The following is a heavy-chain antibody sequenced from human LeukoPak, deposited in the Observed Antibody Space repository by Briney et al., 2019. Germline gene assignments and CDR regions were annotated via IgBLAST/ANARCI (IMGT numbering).Heavy chain of an antibody. Sequence: GGSLRLSCAASGFTFSSYTINWVRQAPGKGLEWVASISKRSSFIYYADSVKGRFTISRDNSKNTLYLQMNSLRAEDTAVYYCARMGPYYYDSSGYIDYWGQGTLVTVSS. CDR2: ISKRSSFI. CDR1: GFTFSSYT. J-gene: IGHJ4*02. CDR3: ARMGPYYYDSSGYIDY. D-gene: IGHD3-22*01. V-gene: IGHV3-21*01.